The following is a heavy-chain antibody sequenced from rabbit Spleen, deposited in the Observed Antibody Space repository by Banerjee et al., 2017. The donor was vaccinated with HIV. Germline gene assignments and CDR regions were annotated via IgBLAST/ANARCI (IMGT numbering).Heavy chain of an antibody. Sequence: QEQLVESGGGLVKPGASLTLTCKASGFSFSNKAVMCWVRQAPGKGLEWIACIDTGSSGFTYFASWAKGRFTCSKTSSTTVTLQMTSLTAADTATYFCARDTGSSFSSYGMDLWGPGTLVTVS. CDR2: IDTGSSGFT. CDR3: ARDTGSSFSSYGMDL. D-gene: IGHD8-1*01. V-gene: IGHV1S45*01. CDR1: GFSFSNKAV. J-gene: IGHJ6*01.